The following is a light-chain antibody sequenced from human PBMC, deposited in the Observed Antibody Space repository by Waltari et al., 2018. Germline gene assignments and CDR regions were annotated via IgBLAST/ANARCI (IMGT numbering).Light chain of an antibody. J-gene: IGKJ5*01. CDR2: DAS. Sequence: ESQNIRHNLNYNKEKPGKAPKLVIYDASNFERWVPSRFRGSGSGTDFTITISSLQPEDYATYYCQKSYTIPITFGGGTRVEIK. CDR1: QNIRHN. V-gene: IGKV1-39*01. CDR3: QKSYTIPIT.